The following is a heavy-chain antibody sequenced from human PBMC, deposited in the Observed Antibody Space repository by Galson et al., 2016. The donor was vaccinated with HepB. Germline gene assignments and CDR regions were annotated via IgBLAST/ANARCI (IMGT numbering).Heavy chain of an antibody. V-gene: IGHV2-5*02. D-gene: IGHD1-26*01. CDR1: GQSLQDSKVG. Sequence: PALVKPTQTLTLTCTVSGQSLQDSKVGVGWIRQPPGKAPEWLGIIYWDDDRRYSPSRKNRISNAQDMSKNEVVLTLANVEPGDTGTYYCARRLDSSGEPCFDYWGKGILVTVAS. J-gene: IGHJ4*02. CDR3: ARRLDSSGEPCFDY. CDR2: IYWDDDR.